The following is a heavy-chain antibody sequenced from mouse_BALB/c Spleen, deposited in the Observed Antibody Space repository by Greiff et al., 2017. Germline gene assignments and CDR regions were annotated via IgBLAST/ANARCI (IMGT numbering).Heavy chain of an antibody. CDR1: GYTFTSYW. D-gene: IGHD1-2*01. V-gene: IGHV1-87*01. J-gene: IGHJ1*01. CDR3: ARNYGLYWYFDV. Sequence: QVQLQQSGAELARPGASVKLSCKASGYTFTSYWMQWVKQRPGQGLEWIGAIYPGDGDTRYTQKFKGKATLTADKSSSTAYMQLSSLASEDSAVYYCARNYGLYWYFDVWGAGTTVTVSS. CDR2: IYPGDGDT.